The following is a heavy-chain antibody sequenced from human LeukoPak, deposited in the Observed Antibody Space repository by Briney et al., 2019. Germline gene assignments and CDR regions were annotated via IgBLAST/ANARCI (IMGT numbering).Heavy chain of an antibody. J-gene: IGHJ4*02. CDR2: INPNSGAT. V-gene: IGHV1-2*02. D-gene: IGHD5-12*01. Sequence: ASVKVSCKASGYTFTGYYMHWVRQAPGQGLEWMGWINPNSGATNNAQKFQGRVTVSRDTSISTAYMELTKLRSDDTAVYYCARSGITTIPNFDYWGQGTLVTVSS. CDR3: ARSGITTIPNFDY. CDR1: GYTFTGYY.